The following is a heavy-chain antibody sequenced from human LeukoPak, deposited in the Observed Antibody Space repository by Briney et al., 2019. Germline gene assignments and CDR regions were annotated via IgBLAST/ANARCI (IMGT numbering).Heavy chain of an antibody. V-gene: IGHV3-23*01. CDR2: ISGSGGKS. CDR3: ASGYTYYYGSGIYY. Sequence: GGSLRLSCAASGFTFSSYAMSWVRQAPGKGLEWVSAISGSGGKSYYADSVKGRFTISRDKSKNTLYLQMNSLRAEDTAVYYCASGYTYYYGSGIYYWGQGTLVTVSS. J-gene: IGHJ4*02. CDR1: GFTFSSYA. D-gene: IGHD3-10*01.